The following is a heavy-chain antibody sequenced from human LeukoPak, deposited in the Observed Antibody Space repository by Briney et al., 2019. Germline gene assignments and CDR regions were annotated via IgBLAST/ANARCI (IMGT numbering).Heavy chain of an antibody. Sequence: ASVKVSCKASGYTFTSYDINWVRQATGQGLEWMGWMNPNSGNTGYAQKFQGRVTITRNTSISTAYMELSSLRSDDTAVYYCARGQTNSSGWSFWGYYYYYMDVWGKGTTVTVSS. D-gene: IGHD6-19*01. CDR1: GYTFTSYD. J-gene: IGHJ6*03. V-gene: IGHV1-8*03. CDR2: MNPNSGNT. CDR3: ARGQTNSSGWSFWGYYYYYMDV.